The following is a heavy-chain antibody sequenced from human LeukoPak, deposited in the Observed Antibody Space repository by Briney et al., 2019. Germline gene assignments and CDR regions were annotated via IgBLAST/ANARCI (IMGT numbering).Heavy chain of an antibody. CDR1: GYTFIYYD. CDR3: AKELNSYGYAFDV. CDR2: INPYDNST. Sequence: ASVKVSCKASGYTFIYYDMHWVRQAPGQGLEWVGTINPYDNSTNYAQKFQGRVTMTRDMSTSTVYMELNSLRSGDTAVYYCAKELNSYGYAFDVWGQGTMVAVSS. V-gene: IGHV1-46*01. D-gene: IGHD5-18*01. J-gene: IGHJ3*01.